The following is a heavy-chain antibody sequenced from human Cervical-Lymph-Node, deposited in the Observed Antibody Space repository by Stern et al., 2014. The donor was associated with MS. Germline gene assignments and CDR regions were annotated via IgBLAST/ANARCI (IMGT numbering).Heavy chain of an antibody. J-gene: IGHJ4*02. CDR1: GYTFISYW. CDR3: ARRSWDYRREYYFDF. Sequence: VQLVQSGAEVKKPGESLKISCKTSGYTFISYWIGWVRKMPGRGLEWMGIIYTGDSHTRYSPPFQGQVTISVDKSISTAYLQWSSLKASDTAIYYCARRSWDYRREYYFDFWGQGTLVTVSS. D-gene: IGHD4-11*01. V-gene: IGHV5-51*03. CDR2: IYTGDSHT.